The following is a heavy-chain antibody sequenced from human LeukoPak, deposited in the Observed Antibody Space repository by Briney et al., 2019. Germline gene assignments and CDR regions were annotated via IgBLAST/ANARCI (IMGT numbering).Heavy chain of an antibody. D-gene: IGHD3-10*01. CDR2: IDSDGTVT. J-gene: IGHJ6*04. V-gene: IGHV3-74*01. CDR3: TRGGPKVRGLSTGMDV. CDR1: GFNFGSYW. Sequence: GGSLRLSCAVSGFNFGSYWMYWVRQAPGKGLAWVSRIDSDGTVTNHADSLEGRFTISKDFAKNTLNLQMNSLKVEDTAVYYCTRGGPKVRGLSTGMDVWGRGTTVTVSS.